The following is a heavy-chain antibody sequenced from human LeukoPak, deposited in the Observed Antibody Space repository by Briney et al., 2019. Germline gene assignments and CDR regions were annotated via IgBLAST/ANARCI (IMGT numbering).Heavy chain of an antibody. CDR1: NGSISSYY. D-gene: IGHD2-15*01. CDR2: IYYSGST. CDR3: ARSCGGGSCNHFYYGMDV. V-gene: IGHV4-59*08. J-gene: IGHJ6*02. Sequence: SETLSLTCTVSNGSISSYYWSWIRQPPGKGLEWIGFIYYSGSTNYNPSLKSQVTISVDTSKNQYSLKLTSVTAADTAMYYCARSCGGGSCNHFYYGMDVWGQGTTVTVSS.